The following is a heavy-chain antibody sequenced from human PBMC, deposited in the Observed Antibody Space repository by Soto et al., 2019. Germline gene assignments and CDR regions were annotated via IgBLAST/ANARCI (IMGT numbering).Heavy chain of an antibody. D-gene: IGHD2-2*01. Sequence: QITLKESGPTLVKPTQTLTLTCTFSGFSLSTTAEGVGWIRQPPGKALEWLALIYWGDDERYSPSLKSRLTITKDTSKNQVVLTMTNVDPVDTATYYCAHGSCSSADCYPNPYLDYWGQGILVTVSS. CDR1: GFSLSTTAEG. CDR3: AHGSCSSADCYPNPYLDY. V-gene: IGHV2-5*02. J-gene: IGHJ4*02. CDR2: IYWGDDE.